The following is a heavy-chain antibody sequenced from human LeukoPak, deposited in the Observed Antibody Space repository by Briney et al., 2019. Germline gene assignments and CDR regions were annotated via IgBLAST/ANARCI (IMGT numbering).Heavy chain of an antibody. Sequence: ASVKVSCKASGYTFTGYYMHWVRQAPGQGLEWMGWINPNSGGTNYAQKFQGRVTMTRDTSISTAYMELSRLRSDDTAVYYFARARYSGYLFDYWGQGTLVTVSS. CDR1: GYTFTGYY. CDR2: INPNSGGT. V-gene: IGHV1-2*02. J-gene: IGHJ4*02. CDR3: ARARYSGYLFDY. D-gene: IGHD5-12*01.